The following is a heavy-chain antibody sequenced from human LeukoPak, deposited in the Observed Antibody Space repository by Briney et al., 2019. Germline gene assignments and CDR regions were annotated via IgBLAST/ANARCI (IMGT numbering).Heavy chain of an antibody. V-gene: IGHV1-8*01. D-gene: IGHD5/OR15-5a*01. CDR3: ARGGVSQDFDY. CDR2: MNPNSGNI. J-gene: IGHJ4*02. Sequence: SASVKVSCKASGYTFTSYDINWVRQATGQGLEWMGWMNPNSGNIDYGKKFQGRVTMTRKTSISTAYRELSRLRSEDTAVYYCARGGVSQDFDYWGQGTLVSVSS. CDR1: GYTFTSYD.